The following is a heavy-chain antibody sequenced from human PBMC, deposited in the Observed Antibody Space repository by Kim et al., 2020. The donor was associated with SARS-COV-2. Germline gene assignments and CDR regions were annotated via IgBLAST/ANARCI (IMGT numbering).Heavy chain of an antibody. CDR3: ARSSGYSYGDYYYGMDV. J-gene: IGHJ6*02. D-gene: IGHD5-18*01. Sequence: ASVKVSCKASGYTFTGYGFNWVRQAPGQGLEWMGWISGYNGNTAYSQKVQDRVTVTTDTSTSTAYMELRSLRSDDTAVYYCARSSGYSYGDYYYGMDVWGQGTTVTVSS. V-gene: IGHV1-18*01. CDR1: GYTFTGYG. CDR2: ISGYNGNT.